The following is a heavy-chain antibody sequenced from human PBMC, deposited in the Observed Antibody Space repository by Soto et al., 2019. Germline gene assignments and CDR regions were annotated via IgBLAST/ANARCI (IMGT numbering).Heavy chain of an antibody. CDR2: INPSSGNT. CDR1: GYTFTSYY. D-gene: IGHD6-19*01. Sequence: GASVKVSCKASGYTFTSYYMHWVRQAPGQGLEWMGMINPSSGNTNYAQKLQGRVTMTTDTSTSTAYMELSSLRSDDTAVYYCARDDTWIRAVAGTVDYWGQGTLVTVSS. CDR3: ARDDTWIRAVAGTVDY. J-gene: IGHJ4*02. V-gene: IGHV1-46*01.